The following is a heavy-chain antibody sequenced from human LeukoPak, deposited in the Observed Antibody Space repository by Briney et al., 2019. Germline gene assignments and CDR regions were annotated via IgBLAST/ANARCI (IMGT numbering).Heavy chain of an antibody. V-gene: IGHV3-23*01. CDR2: ISGSGGST. CDR3: AKDRYGSGSYYEPYNWFDP. Sequence: TGGSLRLSCAASGFTFSSYAMSWVRQAPGKGLEWVSAISGSGGSTYYADSVKGRFTISRDNSKNTLYLQMNSLRAEDTGVYYCAKDRYGSGSYYEPYNWFDPWGQGTLVTVSS. CDR1: GFTFSSYA. J-gene: IGHJ5*02. D-gene: IGHD3-10*01.